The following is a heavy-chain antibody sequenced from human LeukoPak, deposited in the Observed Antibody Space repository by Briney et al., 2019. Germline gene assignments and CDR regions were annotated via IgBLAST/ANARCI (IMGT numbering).Heavy chain of an antibody. CDR3: ANRFCTSSGCGVAY. CDR1: GFTFSNYG. D-gene: IGHD2-2*01. Sequence: PGRSLTLSCAASGFTFSNYGMLWVRQAPGKGLEWVAVVSYDGSDKHYADSVKGRFTISRDNSKNTLYLQVNSLRGDDTAVYYCANRFCTSSGCGVAYWGQGTLVTVSS. V-gene: IGHV3-30*18. CDR2: VSYDGSDK. J-gene: IGHJ4*02.